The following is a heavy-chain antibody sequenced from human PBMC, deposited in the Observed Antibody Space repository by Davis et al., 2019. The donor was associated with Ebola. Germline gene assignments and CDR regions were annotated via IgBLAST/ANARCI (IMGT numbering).Heavy chain of an antibody. CDR3: AKEQSSGSSIAALFDY. V-gene: IGHV3-23*01. D-gene: IGHD6-6*01. Sequence: GESLKISCAASGFTLSSYAMSWVRQAPGKGLEWVSAISGSGGSTYYADSVKGRFTISRDNSKNTLYLQMNSLRAEDTAVYYCAKEQSSGSSIAALFDYWGQGTLVTVSS. CDR1: GFTLSSYA. CDR2: ISGSGGST. J-gene: IGHJ4*02.